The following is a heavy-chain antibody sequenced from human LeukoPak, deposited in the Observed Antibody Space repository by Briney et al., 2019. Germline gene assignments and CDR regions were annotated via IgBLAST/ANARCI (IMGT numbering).Heavy chain of an antibody. CDR1: GFTFSDYF. V-gene: IGHV3-11*03. CDR3: ARVQFQDSAMALAY. CDR2: IGGRSSYT. Sequence: GGSLRPSCAASGFTFSDYFMTWIRQAPGKGLEWVSYIGGRSSYTIYADSVRGRFTISRDNAMNSLYLQMTSLRPEDTAVYYCARVQFQDSAMALAYWGQGTLVTVSS. J-gene: IGHJ4*02. D-gene: IGHD5-18*01.